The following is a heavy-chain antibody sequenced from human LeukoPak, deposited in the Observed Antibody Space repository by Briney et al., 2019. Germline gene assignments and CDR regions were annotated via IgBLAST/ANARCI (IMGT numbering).Heavy chain of an antibody. J-gene: IGHJ4*02. CDR1: GGSISSGSYY. CDR3: AGADYSNYDAIDY. CDR2: IHTSGST. D-gene: IGHD4-11*01. Sequence: SETLSLTCTVSGGSISSGSYYWSWIRQPAGKGLEWIGRIHTSGSTNYNPSLKSRVTISVDTSKNQFSLKLSSVTAADTAVYYCAGADYSNYDAIDYWGQGTLVTVSS. V-gene: IGHV4-61*02.